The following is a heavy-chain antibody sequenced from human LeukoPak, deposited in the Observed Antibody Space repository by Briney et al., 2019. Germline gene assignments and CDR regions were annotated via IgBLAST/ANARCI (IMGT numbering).Heavy chain of an antibody. CDR2: ISYDGSNK. V-gene: IGHV3-30-3*01. CDR3: ARGDFYVSRGYLGGVDY. Sequence: PGGSLRLSCAASGFTVTSNHMNWVRQAPGKGLEWVAVISYDGSNKYYADSVKGRFTISRDNSKNTLYVQMNSLRAEDTAVYYCARGDFYVSRGYLGGVDYWGQGTLVTVSS. D-gene: IGHD3-22*01. CDR1: GFTVTSNH. J-gene: IGHJ4*02.